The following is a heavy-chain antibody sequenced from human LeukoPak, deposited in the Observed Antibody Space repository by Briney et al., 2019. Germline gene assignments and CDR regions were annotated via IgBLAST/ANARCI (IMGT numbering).Heavy chain of an antibody. Sequence: ASVKVSCKASGYTFSNYGITWVRQAPGQGLEWMGWINPNSGGTNYAQKFQGRVTMTRDTSISTAYMELSRLRSDDTAVYYCDAYYYDCSGYYDYWGQGTLVTVSS. CDR1: GYTFSNYG. D-gene: IGHD3-22*01. J-gene: IGHJ4*02. CDR3: DAYYYDCSGYYDY. CDR2: INPNSGGT. V-gene: IGHV1-2*02.